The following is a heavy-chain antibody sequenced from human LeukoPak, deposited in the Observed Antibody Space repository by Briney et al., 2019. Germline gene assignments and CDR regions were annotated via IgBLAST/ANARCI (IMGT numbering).Heavy chain of an antibody. CDR3: ARGSSAGFMDFDY. V-gene: IGHV3-21*01. CDR1: GFTFSSYS. Sequence: EGSLRLSCAASGFTFSSYSMNWVRQAPGKGLEWVSSISSSSYIYYADSVKGRFTISRDNAKNSLYLQMNSLRAEDTAVYYCARGSSAGFMDFDYWGQGTLVTVSS. J-gene: IGHJ4*02. D-gene: IGHD6-25*01. CDR2: ISSSSYI.